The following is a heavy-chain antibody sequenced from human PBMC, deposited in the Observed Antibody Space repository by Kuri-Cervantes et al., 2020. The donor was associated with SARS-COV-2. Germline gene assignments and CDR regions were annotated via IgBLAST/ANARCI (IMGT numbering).Heavy chain of an antibody. CDR3: ARDRVLEWLDYYYYMDV. CDR1: GFTFSSYA. D-gene: IGHD3-3*01. CDR2: ISSSSSYI. Sequence: GESLKISCAASGFTFSSYAMHWVRQAPGKGLEWVSSISSSSSYIYYADSVKGRFTISRDNAKNSLYLQMNSLRAEDTAVYYCARDRVLEWLDYYYYMDVWGKGTTVTVSS. J-gene: IGHJ6*03. V-gene: IGHV3-21*01.